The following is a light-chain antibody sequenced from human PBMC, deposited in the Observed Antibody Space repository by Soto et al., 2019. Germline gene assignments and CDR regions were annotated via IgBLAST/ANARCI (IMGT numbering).Light chain of an antibody. CDR1: QSVSRSY. CDR2: GAY. Sequence: EIAVTQSPGTLSLSPREIANLSCRARQSVSRSYLDWYQQKPGQAPRLLTYGAYSRATRIRARFSGSGSGTDFTLTISRLEPEDCAVYYCQQYGSSPPASITFGQGTRLEIK. V-gene: IGKV3-20*01. CDR3: QQYGSSPPASIT. J-gene: IGKJ5*01.